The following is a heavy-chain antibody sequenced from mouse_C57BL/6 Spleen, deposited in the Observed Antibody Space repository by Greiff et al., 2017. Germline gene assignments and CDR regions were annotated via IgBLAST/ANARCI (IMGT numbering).Heavy chain of an antibody. CDR2: ISYDGSN. D-gene: IGHD2-3*01. CDR3: ARVDGYYDYYAMDY. Sequence: EVKLQESGPGLVKPSQSLSLTCSVTGYSITSGYYWNWIRQFPGNKLEWMGYISYDGSNNYNPSLKNRISITRDTSKNQFFLKLNSVTTEDTATYSCARVDGYYDYYAMDYWGQGTSVTVSS. CDR1: GYSITSGYY. J-gene: IGHJ4*01. V-gene: IGHV3-6*01.